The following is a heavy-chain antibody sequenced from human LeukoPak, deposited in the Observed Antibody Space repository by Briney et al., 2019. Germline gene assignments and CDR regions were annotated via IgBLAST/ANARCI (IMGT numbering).Heavy chain of an antibody. D-gene: IGHD3-22*01. CDR3: ASEASGSGYFPAFDY. Sequence: SVKVSCKASGGTFSSYAISWVRQAPGQGLEWMGRIIPILGIANYAQKFQGRVTITADKSTSTAYMELSSLRSEDTAVYYCASEASGSGYFPAFDYWGQGTLVTVSS. CDR2: IIPILGIA. CDR1: GGTFSSYA. J-gene: IGHJ4*02. V-gene: IGHV1-69*04.